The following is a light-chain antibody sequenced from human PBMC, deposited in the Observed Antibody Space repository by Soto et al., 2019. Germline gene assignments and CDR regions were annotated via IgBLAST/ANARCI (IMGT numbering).Light chain of an antibody. Sequence: QSVLTQPASLSGSPGQSITISCTGTASDIGGHNYVSWYRHHPGKAPKLVIYEVSNRPSGVSNRFSGSKSDTTATLDITGLQTGDEADYYCGTWDNSLDAYVFGAGTKVTVL. J-gene: IGLJ1*01. CDR1: ASDIGGHNY. CDR2: EVS. CDR3: GTWDNSLDAYV. V-gene: IGLV2-14*01.